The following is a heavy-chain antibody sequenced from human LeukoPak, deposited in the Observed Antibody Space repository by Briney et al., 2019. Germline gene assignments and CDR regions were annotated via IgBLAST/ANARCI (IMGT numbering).Heavy chain of an antibody. V-gene: IGHV4-39*07. CDR1: GGSINSSSYY. J-gene: IGHJ4*02. D-gene: IGHD1-14*01. CDR2: IYYSGST. Sequence: PSETLSLTCTVSGGSINSSSYYWGWIRQPPGKGLEWIGSIYYSGSTNYNPSLKSRVTISVDTSKNQFSLKLSSVTAADTAVYYCARDEEPYLFDYWGQGTLVTVSS. CDR3: ARDEEPYLFDY.